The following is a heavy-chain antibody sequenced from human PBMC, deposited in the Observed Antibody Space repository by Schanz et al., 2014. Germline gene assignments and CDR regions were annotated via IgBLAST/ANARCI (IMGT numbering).Heavy chain of an antibody. CDR3: ARGRARQLVHWFDP. CDR2: MYINSGST. D-gene: IGHD6-13*01. Sequence: EARLVESGGGLVQPGGSLRLSCAASGFAFDTYWMSWVRQAPGKGLEWISSMYINSGSTQYADSVKGRFIISRDSSKNTLFLQMNSLRAEDTAVYYCARGRARQLVHWFDPWGQGTLVTVSS. V-gene: IGHV3-23*04. CDR1: GFAFDTYW. J-gene: IGHJ5*02.